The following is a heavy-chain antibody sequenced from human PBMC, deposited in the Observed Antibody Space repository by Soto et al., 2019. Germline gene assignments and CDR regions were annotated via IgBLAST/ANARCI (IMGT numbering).Heavy chain of an antibody. CDR1: GGSISSGNYY. V-gene: IGHV4-30-4*01. Sequence: QVQLQESGPGLVKPSQTLSLTCTVSGGSISSGNYYWSWIRQPPGKGLEWIGFISYSGSTYYSVSLKSRVTISVDTSKNQFSLNVSFVTAADTAVYYCATMGTPATGLYYVDYWGQGTLVTVSS. J-gene: IGHJ4*02. D-gene: IGHD2-15*01. CDR3: ATMGTPATGLYYVDY. CDR2: ISYSGST.